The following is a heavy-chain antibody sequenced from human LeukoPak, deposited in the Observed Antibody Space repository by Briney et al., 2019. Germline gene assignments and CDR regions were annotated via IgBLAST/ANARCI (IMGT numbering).Heavy chain of an antibody. CDR3: ARDNNSGSYANFDY. J-gene: IGHJ4*02. Sequence: SLKLSCAASGFTFDDYAMHWVRQAPGKGREGVSVISWNSGSIGYADSVKGRFTISRDNAKNSLYLQMSSLRAEDTAVYYCARDNNSGSYANFDYWGQGTLVTVSS. D-gene: IGHD1-26*01. V-gene: IGHV3-9*01. CDR1: GFTFDDYA. CDR2: ISWNSGSI.